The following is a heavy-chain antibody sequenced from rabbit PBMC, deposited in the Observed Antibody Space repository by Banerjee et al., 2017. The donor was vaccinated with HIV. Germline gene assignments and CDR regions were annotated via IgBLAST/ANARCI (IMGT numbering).Heavy chain of an antibody. Sequence: QSLEESGGDLVKPGASLTLTCTASGFSFSSSYDMCWVRQAPGKGLEWIGCIYTGSGSTYYASWAKGRFTISKTSSTTVTLQLNSLTAADTATYFCARDLTDVIGWNFGWWGQGTLVTVS. CDR2: IYTGSGST. CDR3: ARDLTDVIGWNFGW. D-gene: IGHD4-1*01. CDR1: GFSFSSSYD. V-gene: IGHV1S40*01. J-gene: IGHJ3*01.